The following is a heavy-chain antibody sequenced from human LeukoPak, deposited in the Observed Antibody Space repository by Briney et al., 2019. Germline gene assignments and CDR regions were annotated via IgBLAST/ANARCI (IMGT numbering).Heavy chain of an antibody. CDR1: GFTFSSHG. J-gene: IGHJ3*01. CDR2: IWYDGSNK. D-gene: IGHD3-22*01. V-gene: IGHV3-33*01. Sequence: GGSLRLSCAASGFTFSSHGIHWVRQAPGKGLEGVTVIWYDGSNKYYADSVKGRFTISRDNSKNTADLQMNSLSAEDTAVYYCARESLSDSRGQGGGFDLWGQGTMVTVSS. CDR3: ARESLSDSRGQGGGFDL.